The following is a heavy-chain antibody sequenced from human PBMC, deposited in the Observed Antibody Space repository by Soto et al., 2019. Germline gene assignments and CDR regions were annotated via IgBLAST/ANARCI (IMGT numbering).Heavy chain of an antibody. V-gene: IGHV1-69*01. CDR2: IIPIFGTA. D-gene: IGHD3-10*01. CDR3: ASSMVRGQKTWGWFDP. CDR1: GGTFSSYA. Sequence: QVQLVQSGAEVKKPGSSVKVSCKASGGTFSSYAISWVRQAPGQGLEWMGGIIPIFGTANYAQKFQGRVTITADESTSTAYMELSSLRSEDTAVYYCASSMVRGQKTWGWFDPWGQGTLVTVSS. J-gene: IGHJ5*02.